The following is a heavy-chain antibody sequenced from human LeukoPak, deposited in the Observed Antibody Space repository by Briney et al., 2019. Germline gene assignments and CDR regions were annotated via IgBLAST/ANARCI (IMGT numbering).Heavy chain of an antibody. CDR1: GGSISSGDYY. CDR2: IYYSGST. D-gene: IGHD3-22*01. CDR3: ARTLSGYYARFDP. J-gene: IGHJ5*02. V-gene: IGHV4-30-4*01. Sequence: NPSETLSLTCTVSGGSISSGDYYWSWIRQPPGKGLEWIGYIYYSGSTNYNPSLKSRVTISVDTSKNQFSLKLSSVTAADTAVYYCARTLSGYYARFDPWGQGTLVTVSS.